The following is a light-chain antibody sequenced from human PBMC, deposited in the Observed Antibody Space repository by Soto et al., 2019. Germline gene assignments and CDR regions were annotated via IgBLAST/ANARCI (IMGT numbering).Light chain of an antibody. CDR3: VAWDDSLHGPR. V-gene: IGLV1-44*01. J-gene: IGLJ2*01. CDR2: SNN. CDR1: SSNIGSKT. Sequence: QSVLTQPPSASGTPGQRVTISCSGSSSNIGSKTVNWYQQLPGTAPKLLIYSNNQRPSGVPDRFSGSKSGSSASLAISGLQSEDEADYYCVAWDDSLHGPRFGGGTKLTVL.